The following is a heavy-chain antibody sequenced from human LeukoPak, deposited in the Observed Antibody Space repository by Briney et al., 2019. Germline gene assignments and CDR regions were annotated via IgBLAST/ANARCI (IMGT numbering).Heavy chain of an antibody. D-gene: IGHD1-26*01. J-gene: IGHJ4*02. CDR2: IKPDGSDQ. V-gene: IGHV3-7*01. CDR1: GFTFSSYW. Sequence: TGGSLRLSCAASGFTFSSYWMSWVRQAPGKGLEWVANIKPDGSDQYYVDSVKGRLTISRDNAKNSLYLQMNSLRAEDTAVYYCARWSLGDYWGQGTLVTVSS. CDR3: ARWSLGDY.